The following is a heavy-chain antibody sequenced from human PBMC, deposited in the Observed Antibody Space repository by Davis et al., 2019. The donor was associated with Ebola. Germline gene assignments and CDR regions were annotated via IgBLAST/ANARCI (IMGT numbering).Heavy chain of an antibody. CDR2: IWFDGSKE. CDR1: GFSFSTHG. Sequence: GSLRLSCAASGFSFSTHGMHWVRQPPGKGLEWLALIWFDGSKEVYADSVKGRFTISRDDSTSRLYLQMNNLRAEDTAVYFCAASGGFDPFDFWGQGTLVIVSS. CDR3: AASGGFDPFDF. J-gene: IGHJ4*02. D-gene: IGHD3-10*01. V-gene: IGHV3-33*03.